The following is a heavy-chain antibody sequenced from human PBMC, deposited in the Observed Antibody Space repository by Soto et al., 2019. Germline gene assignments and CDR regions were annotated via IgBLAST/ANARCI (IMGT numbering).Heavy chain of an antibody. Sequence: SETLSLTCSVSGGSISSGGYYWSWIRQHPGKGLEWIGYIYYSGSTYYNPSLKSRVAMSLDTSKNHFSLRLNSVTAADTAVYYCAGGYSSGWYGADAFDIWGQGTMVTVSS. CDR1: GGSISSGGYY. D-gene: IGHD6-19*01. V-gene: IGHV4-31*03. CDR2: IYYSGST. J-gene: IGHJ3*02. CDR3: AGGYSSGWYGADAFDI.